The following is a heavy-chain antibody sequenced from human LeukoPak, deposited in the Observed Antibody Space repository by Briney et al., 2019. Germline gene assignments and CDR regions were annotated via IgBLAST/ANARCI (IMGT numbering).Heavy chain of an antibody. Sequence: SETLSLTCTVSGSSISSYYWSWIRQPPGKGLEWIGTIYYRGITYYNPSLESRLTISEDTSKDQFSLRLSSVTAADTAVYYCARDSSCSGVSCNGYYRGMDVWGQGTTVIVSS. V-gene: IGHV4-59*12. CDR1: GSSISSYY. CDR2: IYYRGIT. CDR3: ARDSSCSGVSCNGYYRGMDV. D-gene: IGHD2-15*01. J-gene: IGHJ6*02.